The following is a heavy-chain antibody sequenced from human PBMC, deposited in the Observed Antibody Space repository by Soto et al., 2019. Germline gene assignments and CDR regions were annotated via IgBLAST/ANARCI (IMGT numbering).Heavy chain of an antibody. V-gene: IGHV4-59*01. CDR1: GGSISTYY. CDR2: IHFSGTT. J-gene: IGHJ4*02. Sequence: LSLTCTVSGGSISTYYWSWIRQPPGKGLEWIGYIHFSGTTNYNPSLKSRVTMSVDTSRNQFSLNLSSVTAADTAVYFCARDPVAAKLSSDYWGQGSLVTVSS. CDR3: ARDPVAAKLSSDY. D-gene: IGHD2-15*01.